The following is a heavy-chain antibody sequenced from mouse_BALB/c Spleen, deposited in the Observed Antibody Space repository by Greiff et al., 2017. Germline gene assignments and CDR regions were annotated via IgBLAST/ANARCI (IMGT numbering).Heavy chain of an antibody. Sequence: EVQLQESGPSLVKPSQTLSLTCSVSGDSITSCYWNWIRKFPGNKLEYMGYISYSGSTYYNPSLKSRISITRDTSKNQYYMQLNSVTTEDTATYYCASYRYGDFDYWGQGTTLTVSS. CDR1: GDSITSCY. CDR2: ISYSGST. CDR3: ASYRYGDFDY. D-gene: IGHD2-14*01. V-gene: IGHV3-8*02. J-gene: IGHJ2*01.